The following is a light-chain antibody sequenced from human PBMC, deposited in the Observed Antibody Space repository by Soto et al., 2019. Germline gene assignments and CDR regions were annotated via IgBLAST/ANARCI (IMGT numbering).Light chain of an antibody. CDR2: EVS. CDR3: SSYAGSNKLV. V-gene: IGLV2-8*01. J-gene: IGLJ2*01. CDR1: SSDVGGYNY. Sequence: QSALTQPPSASGSPGQSVTISCTGTSSDVGGYNYVSWYQQHPGKAPKLMIYEVSKRPSGVPDRFSGSESGNTASLTVSGLQAEDEAAYYCSSYAGSNKLVFGGGTKVTVL.